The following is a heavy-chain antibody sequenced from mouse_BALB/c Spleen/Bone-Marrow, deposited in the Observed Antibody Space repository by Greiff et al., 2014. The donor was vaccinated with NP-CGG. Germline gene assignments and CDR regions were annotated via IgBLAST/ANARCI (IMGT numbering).Heavy chain of an antibody. D-gene: IGHD3-1*01. CDR2: ILPGSGST. V-gene: IGHV1-9*01. CDR3: ARELGLRLAY. CDR1: GYTFSSYW. J-gene: IGHJ3*01. Sequence: VQLQQSGAELTKPGASVKISCKATGYTFSSYWIEWVKQRPGHGLEWIGEILPGSGSTNYNEKFKGKATFTADTSSNTAYMQLSSQTSEDSAVKYCARELGLRLAYWGQGTLVTVSA.